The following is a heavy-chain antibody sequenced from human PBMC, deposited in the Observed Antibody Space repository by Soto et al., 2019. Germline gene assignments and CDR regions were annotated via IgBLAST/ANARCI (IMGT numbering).Heavy chain of an antibody. CDR1: GYSFSRYV. CDR3: ASDVEPSSGWSYFDY. Sequence: PGGSLSLSCAGSGYSFSRYVMNWVRQAPGKGLEWVSVISGSGGNTHYADSVKGRFTISRDNPKYTLYLQMNSLRAEDTAVYYCASDVEPSSGWSYFDYWGQGTLVTVSS. J-gene: IGHJ4*02. CDR2: ISGSGGNT. D-gene: IGHD6-19*01. V-gene: IGHV3-23*01.